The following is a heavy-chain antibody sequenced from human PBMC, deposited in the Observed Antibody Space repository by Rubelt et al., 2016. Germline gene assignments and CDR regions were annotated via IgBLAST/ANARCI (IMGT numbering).Heavy chain of an antibody. CDR3: AGSAYGMDV. CDR1: GGSFSGYY. V-gene: IGHV4-34*01. Sequence: QVQLQPWGAGLLKPSETLSLTCAVYGGSFSGYYWSWIRQPPGKGLEWIGEINHSGSTNYNPSLKWRVTISVDTANNQFSLKLSSVTAADTAVYYCAGSAYGMDVWGQGTTVTVSS. J-gene: IGHJ6*02. CDR2: INHSGST.